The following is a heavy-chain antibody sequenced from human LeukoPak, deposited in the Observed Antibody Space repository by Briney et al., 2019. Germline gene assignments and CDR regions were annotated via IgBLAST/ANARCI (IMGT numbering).Heavy chain of an antibody. D-gene: IGHD2-21*01. CDR2: INTDSSDI. CDR3: ARDTFHPGLIDS. V-gene: IGHV3-21*05. CDR1: GFTFSRYA. J-gene: IGHJ4*02. Sequence: SGGSLRLSCAASGFTFSRYAMNWVRQAPGKGLEWVSYINTDSSDIHYADSVKGRFTISRDNAWNTLYLQLSSLRAEDSAVYYCARDTFHPGLIDSWGQGTLVTVSS.